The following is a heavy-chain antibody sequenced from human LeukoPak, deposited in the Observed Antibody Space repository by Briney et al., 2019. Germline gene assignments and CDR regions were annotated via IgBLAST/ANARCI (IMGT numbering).Heavy chain of an antibody. J-gene: IGHJ4*02. Sequence: GASVKVSCKASGYTFTDYYMHWVRQAPGQGLEWMGWINPNSGGTNYAQKFQGRVTMTRDTSISTAYMELSRLRSDDTAVYYCARGSTPSYYYDSSGHFDYWGQGTLVTVSS. D-gene: IGHD3-22*01. CDR3: ARGSTPSYYYDSSGHFDY. V-gene: IGHV1-2*02. CDR1: GYTFTDYY. CDR2: INPNSGGT.